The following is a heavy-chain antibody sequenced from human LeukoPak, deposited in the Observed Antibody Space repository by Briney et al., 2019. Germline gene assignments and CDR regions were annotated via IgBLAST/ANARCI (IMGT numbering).Heavy chain of an antibody. J-gene: IGHJ4*02. V-gene: IGHV4-38-2*02. D-gene: IGHD2-2*03. Sequence: SETLSLTCAVAGYSISSSYYWGWIRQPPGKGLEWIGSLYHSGSTYYNPSLKSRVTISVDTSKNQFSLNLSSVTAADTAVYYCARENGYCSSASCRAIFDYWGQGTLVTVSS. CDR1: GYSISSSYY. CDR2: LYHSGST. CDR3: ARENGYCSSASCRAIFDY.